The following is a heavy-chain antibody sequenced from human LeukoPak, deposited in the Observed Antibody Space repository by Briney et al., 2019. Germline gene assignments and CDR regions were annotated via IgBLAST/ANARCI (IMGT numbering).Heavy chain of an antibody. CDR3: AKRTTLFSGFDS. D-gene: IGHD1-14*01. CDR1: GFTFSSFP. V-gene: IGHV3-23*01. J-gene: IGHJ4*02. Sequence: GGSLRLSCAASGFTFSSFPMAWVRQAPGKGLEWVSSISGSGGSTYYADSVKRRFTVSRDNSRSTLYLQMNGLKAEDTAVYYCAKRTTLFSGFDSWGQGTLVTVSS. CDR2: ISGSGGST.